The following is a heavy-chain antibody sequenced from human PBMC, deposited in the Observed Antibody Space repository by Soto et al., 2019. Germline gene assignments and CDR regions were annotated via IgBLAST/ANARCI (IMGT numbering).Heavy chain of an antibody. CDR1: GGSISSSSYY. CDR2: IYYSGST. D-gene: IGHD6-13*01. V-gene: IGHV4-39*01. Sequence: SETLSLTCTVSGGSISSSSYYWGWIRQPPGKGLEWIGSIYYSGSTYYNPSLKSRVTISVDTSKNQFSLKLSSVTAADTAVYYCARLHTENSSSWLREDAFDIWGQGTMVTVSS. J-gene: IGHJ3*02. CDR3: ARLHTENSSSWLREDAFDI.